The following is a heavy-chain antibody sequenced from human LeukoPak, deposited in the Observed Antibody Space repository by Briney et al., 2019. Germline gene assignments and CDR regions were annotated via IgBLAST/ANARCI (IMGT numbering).Heavy chain of an antibody. D-gene: IGHD3-22*01. V-gene: IGHV3-74*01. CDR1: GFTFSSYW. CDR3: ARVYSPNYYDGNEAFDI. CDR2: INSEGSST. Sequence: GGSLRLSCAASGFTFSSYWMHWVRQAPGKGLVWVSRINSEGSSTRYVDSVKGRFTISRDNAKNTLYLQMSSLRAEDTAVYYCARVYSPNYYDGNEAFDIWGQGTMVTVSS. J-gene: IGHJ3*02.